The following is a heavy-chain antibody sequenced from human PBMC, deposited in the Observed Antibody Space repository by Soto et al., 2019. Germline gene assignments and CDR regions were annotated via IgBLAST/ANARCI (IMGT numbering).Heavy chain of an antibody. Sequence: LSLTCTVSGGSISSYYWTWIRQPSGKGLEWIGRIYTSGSTNYNPSLKSRVTMSVDTSKNQFSLKLSSVTAADTAVYYCARDLKFGQADYWGQGSQVTVSS. D-gene: IGHD3-10*01. CDR1: GGSISSYY. J-gene: IGHJ4*02. CDR2: IYTSGST. V-gene: IGHV4-4*07. CDR3: ARDLKFGQADY.